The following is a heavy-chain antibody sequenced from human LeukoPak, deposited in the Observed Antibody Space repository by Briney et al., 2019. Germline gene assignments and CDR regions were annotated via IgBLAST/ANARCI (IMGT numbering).Heavy chain of an antibody. CDR2: ISGSGGST. D-gene: IGHD3-10*01. Sequence: GGSLRLSCAASGFTFSSYAMSWVRQAPGKGLEWVSAISGSGGSTYYADSVKGRFTISRDNPKNSLYLQMNSLRAEDTAVYYCARGQPGLNWFDPWGQGTLVTVSS. CDR3: ARGQPGLNWFDP. V-gene: IGHV3-23*01. CDR1: GFTFSSYA. J-gene: IGHJ5*02.